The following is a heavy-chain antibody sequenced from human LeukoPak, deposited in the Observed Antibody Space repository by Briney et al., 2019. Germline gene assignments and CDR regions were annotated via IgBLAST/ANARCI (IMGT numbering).Heavy chain of an antibody. V-gene: IGHV3-48*03. CDR3: ASLWELHY. D-gene: IGHD1-26*01. J-gene: IGHJ4*02. Sequence: TGGSLRLSCAASGFTYSTFEMNWVRQAPGKGLEWISYINSGGDTRYYAYSVKGRVTVSRDNAKNSLYLQMNSLRAEDTAVYYCASLWELHYWGQGTLVTVSS. CDR2: INSGGDTR. CDR1: GFTYSTFE.